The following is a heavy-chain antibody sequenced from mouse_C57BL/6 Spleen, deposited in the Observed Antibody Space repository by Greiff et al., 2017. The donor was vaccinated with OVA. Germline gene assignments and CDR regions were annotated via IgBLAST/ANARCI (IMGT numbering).Heavy chain of an antibody. Sequence: EVNLVESEGGLVQPGSSMKLSCTASGFTFSDYYMAWVRQVPEKGLEWVANINYDGSSTYYLDSLKSRFIISRDNAKNILYLQMSSLKSEDTATYYCARGDYGYAMDYWGQGTSVTVSS. V-gene: IGHV5-16*01. J-gene: IGHJ4*01. CDR2: INYDGSST. CDR3: ARGDYGYAMDY. CDR1: GFTFSDYY. D-gene: IGHD2-4*01.